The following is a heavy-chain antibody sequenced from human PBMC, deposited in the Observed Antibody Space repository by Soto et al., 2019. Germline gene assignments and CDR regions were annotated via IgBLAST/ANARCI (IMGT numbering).Heavy chain of an antibody. CDR1: GFTFSDYY. Sequence: QVQLVESGGGLVKPGGSLRLSCAASGFTFSDYYMSWIRQAPEKGLEWVSYISGGGTTIHYADSVKGRFTVSRDNAKTSMYLQMNSLRAEDTAVYYCARVRPVNSGYSDYWGQGTLVTVSS. V-gene: IGHV3-11*01. CDR2: ISGGGTTI. CDR3: ARVRPVNSGYSDY. J-gene: IGHJ4*02. D-gene: IGHD3-22*01.